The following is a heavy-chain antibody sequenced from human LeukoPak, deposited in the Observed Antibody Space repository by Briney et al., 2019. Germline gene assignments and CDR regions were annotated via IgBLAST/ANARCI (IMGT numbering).Heavy chain of an antibody. CDR2: IGAYNGYR. CDR3: ARVSVGVNHLDS. D-gene: IGHD1-26*01. V-gene: IGHV1-18*01. J-gene: IGHJ4*02. Sequence: ASVKVSCKTYGYTFTSYGVSLVRQAPGQALEGMGYIGAYNGYRKHPQKLEGRVTRTTDTSTSTAYMELRSLRSDDTAVYYCARVSVGVNHLDSWGQGTLVTVSS. CDR1: GYTFTSYG.